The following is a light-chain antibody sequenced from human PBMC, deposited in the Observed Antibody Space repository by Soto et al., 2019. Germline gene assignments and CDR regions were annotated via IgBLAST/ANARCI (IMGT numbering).Light chain of an antibody. CDR3: SSFTGASTI. V-gene: IGLV2-8*01. CDR2: EVT. CDR1: SSDVGGYNY. Sequence: QSVLTQPPSASGSPGQSVTISCTGTSSDVGGYNYVSWYQQHPGKAPKLVIYEVTKRPSGVPDRFSGSKSGNTASLTVSGLQAEDEADYYCSSFTGASTIFGTRTKLTVL. J-gene: IGLJ1*01.